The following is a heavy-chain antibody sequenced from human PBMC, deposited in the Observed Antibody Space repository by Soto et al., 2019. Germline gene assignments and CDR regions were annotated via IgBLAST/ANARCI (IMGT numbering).Heavy chain of an antibody. CDR2: ISYDGSNK. CDR1: GFTFSSYG. J-gene: IGHJ4*02. V-gene: IGHV3-30*18. D-gene: IGHD1-20*01. CDR3: AKELEHNWNPPDY. Sequence: QVQLVESGGGVVQPGRSLRLSCAASGFTFSSYGMHWVRQAPGKGLEWVAVISYDGSNKYYADSVKGRFTISRDNSKNTLYLQMNSLRAEDTAVYYCAKELEHNWNPPDYWGQGTLVTVSS.